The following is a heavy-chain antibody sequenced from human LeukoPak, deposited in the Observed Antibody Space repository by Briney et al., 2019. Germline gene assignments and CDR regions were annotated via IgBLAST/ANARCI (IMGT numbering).Heavy chain of an antibody. CDR3: ARSPAGANYYLDV. CDR2: ISWNSGSI. D-gene: IGHD1-14*01. Sequence: GGSLRLSCAASGFTFDDYAMHWVRQAPGKGLEWVSGISWNSGSIGYADSVKGRFTISRDNAKNFLYLQMNSLRAEDTAVYYCARSPAGANYYLDVWGKGTTVTISS. V-gene: IGHV3-9*01. J-gene: IGHJ6*03. CDR1: GFTFDDYA.